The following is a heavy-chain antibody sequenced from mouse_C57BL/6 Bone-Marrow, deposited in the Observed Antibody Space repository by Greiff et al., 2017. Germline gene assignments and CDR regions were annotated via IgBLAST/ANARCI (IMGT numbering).Heavy chain of an antibody. V-gene: IGHV1-81*01. CDR3: ARGLITTVVVPY. J-gene: IGHJ2*01. Sequence: QVQLQQPGAELARPGASVKLSCKASGYTFTSYGISWVKQRTGQGLEWIGEIYPRSGNTYYNEKFKGKATLTADKSSSTAYMELRSLTSEDSAVYFCARGLITTVVVPYWGQGTTLTVSS. CDR1: GYTFTSYG. CDR2: IYPRSGNT. D-gene: IGHD1-1*01.